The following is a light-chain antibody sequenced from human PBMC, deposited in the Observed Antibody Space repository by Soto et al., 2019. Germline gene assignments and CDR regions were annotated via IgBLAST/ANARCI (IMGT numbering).Light chain of an antibody. CDR1: QGISSY. J-gene: IGKJ3*01. CDR2: AAS. Sequence: DIQLTQSPSFLSASVGDRVTITCRASQGISSYLAWYQQKPGKAPKLLIFAASTLQNGVPSRFSGSGSGTAFTLPISSLQPEDFATCYCLHLNSYSPVTFRPGTNVDIK. CDR3: LHLNSYSPVT. V-gene: IGKV1-9*01.